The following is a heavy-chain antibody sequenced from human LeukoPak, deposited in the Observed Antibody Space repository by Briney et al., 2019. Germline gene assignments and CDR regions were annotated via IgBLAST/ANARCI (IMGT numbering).Heavy chain of an antibody. CDR1: GGSFSGYY. J-gene: IGHJ4*02. CDR2: INHRGSA. D-gene: IGHD3-10*01. V-gene: IGHV4-34*01. Sequence: MSSETLSLTCAVYGGSFSGYYWNWIRQPPGRGLEWIGEINHRGSATYNPSLESRVTISVDTSKNQFSLRPSSVTAADTAVYYCARRLLYFGDPDYWGQGTLVTVSS. CDR3: ARRLLYFGDPDY.